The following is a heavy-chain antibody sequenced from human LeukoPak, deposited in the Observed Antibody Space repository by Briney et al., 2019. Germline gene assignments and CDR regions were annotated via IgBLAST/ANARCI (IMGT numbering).Heavy chain of an antibody. CDR1: GGSISSYY. CDR2: INYSGST. V-gene: IGHV4-59*08. J-gene: IGHJ3*02. D-gene: IGHD5-18*01. Sequence: SETLSLTCTVSGGSISSYYWSWIRQPPGKGLEWIGYINYSGSTNYNPSLKSRITISVDTSKNEFSLTLSSVTAADTAVYYCARQPGSTAAFDIWGQGTTVTVSA. CDR3: ARQPGSTAAFDI.